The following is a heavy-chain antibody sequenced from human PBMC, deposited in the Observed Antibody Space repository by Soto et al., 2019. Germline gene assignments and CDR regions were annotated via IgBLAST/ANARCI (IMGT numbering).Heavy chain of an antibody. CDR3: ARGGNWVGP. D-gene: IGHD3-10*01. V-gene: IGHV3-7*05. Sequence: EVQLVESGGGLVQPGGSLRLSCAASGFSFSTYWMAWVRQAPGKGLEWVANIDQGGGEKYYVDSVRGRFTISRDNAKNSLELQMNRLRGEDPALYFLARGGNWVGPWGQGTLGSGFS. J-gene: IGHJ5*02. CDR2: IDQGGGEK. CDR1: GFSFSTYW.